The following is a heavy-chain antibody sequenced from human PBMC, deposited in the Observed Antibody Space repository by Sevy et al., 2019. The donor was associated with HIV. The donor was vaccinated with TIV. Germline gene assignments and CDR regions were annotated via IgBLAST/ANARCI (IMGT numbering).Heavy chain of an antibody. CDR2: ISYDGNNR. J-gene: IGHJ4*02. CDR1: GFTFSDHG. D-gene: IGHD4-17*01. Sequence: GGPLRLSCAASGFTFSDHGMHWVRQAPGKGLDWVAAISYDGNNRYYADSVKGRFTISRDNSKNTLYLQMDSVRPEDTAVYYCAKEDYGGNLPNYFASWGQGTRVTVSS. CDR3: AKEDYGGNLPNYFAS. V-gene: IGHV3-30*18.